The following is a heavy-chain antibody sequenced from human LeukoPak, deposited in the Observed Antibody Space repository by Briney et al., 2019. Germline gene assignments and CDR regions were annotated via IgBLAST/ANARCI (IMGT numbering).Heavy chain of an antibody. V-gene: IGHV4-61*02. J-gene: IGHJ5*02. Sequence: SETLSLTCTVSGGSISSGTYYWNWIRQPAGKGLEWIGRISTSGTTNYNPSLKSRITVSIDTSKNQFSLKLNSVTAADTAVYYCARDLGGGWFDPWGQGTLVAVSS. D-gene: IGHD3-10*01. CDR3: ARDLGGGWFDP. CDR1: GGSISSGTYY. CDR2: ISTSGTT.